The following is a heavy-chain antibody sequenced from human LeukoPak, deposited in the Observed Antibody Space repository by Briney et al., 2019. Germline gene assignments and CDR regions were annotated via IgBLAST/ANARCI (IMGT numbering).Heavy chain of an antibody. J-gene: IGHJ4*02. D-gene: IGHD2-2*02. V-gene: IGHV3-21*01. CDR1: GFTFSNAW. CDR2: ISSSSSYI. CDR3: ARELDRCSSTSCYRGNFDY. Sequence: PGGSLRLSCAASGFTFSNAWMTWVRQAPGKGLEWVSSISSSSSYIYYADSVKGRFTISRDNAKNSLYLQMNSLRAEDTAVYYCARELDRCSSTSCYRGNFDYWGQGTLVTVSS.